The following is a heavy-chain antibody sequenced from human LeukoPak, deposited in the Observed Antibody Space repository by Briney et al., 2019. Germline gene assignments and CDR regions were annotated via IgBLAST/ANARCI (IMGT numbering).Heavy chain of an antibody. J-gene: IGHJ5*02. CDR2: ISYDGSNK. CDR3: ARAPIAARRVWFDP. CDR1: GFTFSSYS. V-gene: IGHV3-30*04. Sequence: PGKSLRLSCAASGFTFSSYSMHWVRQAPGKGLEWVAVISYDGSNKYYADSVKGRFTISRDNSKNTLYLQMNSLRAEDTAVYYCARAPIAARRVWFDPWGQGTLVTVSS. D-gene: IGHD6-13*01.